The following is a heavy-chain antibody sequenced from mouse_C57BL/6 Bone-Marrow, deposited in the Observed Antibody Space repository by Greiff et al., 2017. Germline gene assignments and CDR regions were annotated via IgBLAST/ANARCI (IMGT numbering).Heavy chain of an antibody. CDR3: ARDRDGSSPLYAMDY. Sequence: EVQLQQSGPGLVKPSQSLSLTCSVTGYSITSGYYWNWIRQFPGNKLEWMGYISYAGSNNYNPSLKNRISITRDTSKNQFFLKLNSVTTEDTATYYCARDRDGSSPLYAMDYWGQGTSVTVSS. CDR1: GYSITSGYY. V-gene: IGHV3-6*01. J-gene: IGHJ4*01. CDR2: ISYAGSN. D-gene: IGHD1-1*01.